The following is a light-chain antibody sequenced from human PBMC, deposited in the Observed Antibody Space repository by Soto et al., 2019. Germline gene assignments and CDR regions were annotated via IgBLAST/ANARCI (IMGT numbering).Light chain of an antibody. CDR1: QDIGIN. Sequence: DIQMTQSPSSLSASVGDRVTMTCRASQDIGINLGWFQQKPGKAPKRLIYVASSLQSGVPSRFSGSGSGTEFTITISGLQPEDFASYFCLQHNAYPWTYGTGTKVEV. CDR2: VAS. J-gene: IGKJ1*01. V-gene: IGKV1-17*01. CDR3: LQHNAYPWT.